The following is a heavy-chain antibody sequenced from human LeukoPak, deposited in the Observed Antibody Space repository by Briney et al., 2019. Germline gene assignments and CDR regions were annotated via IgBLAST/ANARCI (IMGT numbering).Heavy chain of an antibody. V-gene: IGHV1-2*02. D-gene: IGHD6-13*01. CDR1: GYTFTGYY. CDR2: INPNSGGT. CDR3: ARGPLVGSSWLSWFDP. J-gene: IGHJ5*02. Sequence: GASVKVSCKASGYTFTGYYMHWVRQAPGHGLEWMGWINPNSGGTNYAQKFQGRVTMTRDTSINTAYMELSRLTSDDTAVYYCARGPLVGSSWLSWFDPWGQGTLVTVPS.